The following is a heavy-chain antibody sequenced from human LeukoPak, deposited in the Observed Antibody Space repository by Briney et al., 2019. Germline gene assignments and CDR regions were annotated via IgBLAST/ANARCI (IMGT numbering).Heavy chain of an antibody. CDR1: GYTFTSYD. Sequence: GASVKVSYEAPGYTFTSYDINWVRQATGQGLEWMGWMNPNSGNTGYAQKFQGRVTMTRNTSISTAYMELSSLRSEDTAVYYCARGSPIGIAARLKYYYMDVWGKGTTVTVSS. J-gene: IGHJ6*03. CDR2: MNPNSGNT. V-gene: IGHV1-8*01. CDR3: ARGSPIGIAARLKYYYMDV. D-gene: IGHD6-6*01.